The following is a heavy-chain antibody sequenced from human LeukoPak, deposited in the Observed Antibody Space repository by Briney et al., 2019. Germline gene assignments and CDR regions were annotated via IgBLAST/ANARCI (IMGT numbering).Heavy chain of an antibody. D-gene: IGHD6-13*01. CDR1: GYTFTSYD. CDR2: MNPNSGNT. Sequence: ASVKVSCKASGYTFTSYDINWVRQATGQGLEWMGWMNPNSGNTAYAQKFQGRVTMTRNTSISTVYMELSSLRSEDTAVYYCARSRSSWYAAAFDYWGQGTLVTVSS. J-gene: IGHJ4*02. V-gene: IGHV1-8*01. CDR3: ARSRSSWYAAAFDY.